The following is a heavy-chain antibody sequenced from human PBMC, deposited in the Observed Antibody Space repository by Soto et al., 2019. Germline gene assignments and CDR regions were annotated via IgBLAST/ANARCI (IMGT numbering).Heavy chain of an antibody. CDR2: TYYRSRWYN. J-gene: IGHJ6*03. D-gene: IGHD1-7*01. CDR1: GDSVSSNSAA. CDR3: AGTTSHQWYYMDV. V-gene: IGHV6-1*01. Sequence: QVQLQESGPGLVKPSQTLSLTCAISGDSVSSNSAAWNWIRLSPSRGLAWLARTYYRSRWYNDYAVSVRSRITVKPDRSKNHFSLQLTSVTPEDTAVYYCAGTTSHQWYYMDVWGKGTTVTVSS.